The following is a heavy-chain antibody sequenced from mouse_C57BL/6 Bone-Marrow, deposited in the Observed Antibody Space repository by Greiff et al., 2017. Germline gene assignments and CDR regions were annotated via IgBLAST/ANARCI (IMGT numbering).Heavy chain of an antibody. V-gene: IGHV1-55*01. CDR2: IYPGSGST. CDR3: ASSDLGFYAMDY. J-gene: IGHJ4*01. Sequence: QVQLQQPWAELVKPGASVKMSCKASGYTFTSYWITWVKQRPGQGLEWIGDIYPGSGSTNYKEKSKSKATLTVDTSSYTAYMLLSSLTSEDYAVYYCASSDLGFYAMDYWGQGTSVTVSS. CDR1: GYTFTSYW.